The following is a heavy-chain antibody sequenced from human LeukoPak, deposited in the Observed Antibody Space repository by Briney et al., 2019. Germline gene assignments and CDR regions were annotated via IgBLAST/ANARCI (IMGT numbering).Heavy chain of an antibody. V-gene: IGHV4-39*01. J-gene: IGHJ4*02. Sequence: SETLSLTCTVSGDSLSSSSYFWGWVRQPPGQGLEWIGTVYNTGSTYDNPSLKSRVAISVDTSKNQVSLKMTSVTAADSAIYYCARQAYGIMFGGVVAQYLDYWGQGILVTVSA. CDR2: VYNTGST. D-gene: IGHD3-16*02. CDR3: ARQAYGIMFGGVVAQYLDY. CDR1: GDSLSSSSYF.